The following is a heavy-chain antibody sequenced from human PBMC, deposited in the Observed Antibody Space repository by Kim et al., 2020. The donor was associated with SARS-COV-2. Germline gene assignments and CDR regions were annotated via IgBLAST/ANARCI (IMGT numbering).Heavy chain of an antibody. CDR2: IDPSDSYT. J-gene: IGHJ4*02. CDR1: GYSFTSYW. D-gene: IGHD1-26*01. CDR3: ARQGELLVGFDY. Sequence: GESLKISCKGSGYSFTSYWISWVRQMPGKGLEWMGRIDPSDSYTNYSPSFQGHVTIPADKSISTAYLQWSSLKASDTAMYYCARQGELLVGFDYWGQGTLVTVSS. V-gene: IGHV5-10-1*01.